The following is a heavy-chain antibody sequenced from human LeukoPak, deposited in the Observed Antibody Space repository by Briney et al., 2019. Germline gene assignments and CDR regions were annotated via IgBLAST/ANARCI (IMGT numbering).Heavy chain of an antibody. CDR3: ARHRGSRYCSSTSCYAYYYYYYMDV. CDR1: GGSFSGYY. D-gene: IGHD2-2*01. Sequence: SETLSLTCAVYGGSFSGYYWSWIRQPPGKGLEWIGEINHSGSTNYNPSLKGRVTISVDTSKNQFSLKLSSVTAADTAVYYCARHRGSRYCSSTSCYAYYYYYYMDVWGKGTTVTISS. J-gene: IGHJ6*03. CDR2: INHSGST. V-gene: IGHV4-34*01.